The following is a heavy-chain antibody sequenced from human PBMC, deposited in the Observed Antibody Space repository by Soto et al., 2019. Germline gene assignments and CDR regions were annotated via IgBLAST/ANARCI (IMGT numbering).Heavy chain of an antibody. Sequence: TSETLSLTCTVSGGSISSSSYYWGWIRQPPGKGLEWIGSIYYSGSTYYNPSLKSRVTISVDTSKNQFSLKLSSVTAADTAVYYCARLVHDILTGYYYFDYWGQGTLVTVSS. D-gene: IGHD3-9*01. CDR2: IYYSGST. CDR3: ARLVHDILTGYYYFDY. V-gene: IGHV4-39*01. CDR1: GGSISSSSYY. J-gene: IGHJ4*02.